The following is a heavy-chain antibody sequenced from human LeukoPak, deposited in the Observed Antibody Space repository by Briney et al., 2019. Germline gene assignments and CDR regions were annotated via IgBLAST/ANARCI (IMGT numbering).Heavy chain of an antibody. Sequence: SETLSLTCTVSGGSISSSSYYWGWIRQPPGKGLEWIGSIYYSGSTYYNPSLKSRVTISVDTSKNQFSLKLSSVTAADTAVYYCARQVSTVTPDYWGQGTLVTLSS. CDR2: IYYSGST. V-gene: IGHV4-39*01. CDR1: GGSISSSSYY. CDR3: ARQVSTVTPDY. D-gene: IGHD4-17*01. J-gene: IGHJ4*02.